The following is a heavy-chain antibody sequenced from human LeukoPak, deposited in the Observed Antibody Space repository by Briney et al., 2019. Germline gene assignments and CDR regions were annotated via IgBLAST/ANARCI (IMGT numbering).Heavy chain of an antibody. CDR1: GFTFSAYA. Sequence: GGSLRLSCEASGFTFSAYAMTWVRQAPGKGLEWVSSIGSDNKPHYSESVKGRFAISRDNSKNILFLHLNSLRAEDTALYYFAIDLRYYVAMDVWGQGTTVTVSS. CDR2: IGSDNKP. V-gene: IGHV3-23*01. J-gene: IGHJ6*02. CDR3: AIDLRYYVAMDV. D-gene: IGHD3-10*02.